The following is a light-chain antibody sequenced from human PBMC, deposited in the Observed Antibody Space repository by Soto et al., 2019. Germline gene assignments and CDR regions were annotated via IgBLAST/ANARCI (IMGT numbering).Light chain of an antibody. CDR1: STDVGSYNY. J-gene: IGLJ2*01. V-gene: IGLV2-8*01. Sequence: QSALTQPPSASGSPGQSVTISCTGTSTDVGSYNYVSWYQQHPGKAPKLMNNEVSKRPSGVPDRFSGSKSGNTASLTVSGRQAEDEADYYCSSYRGSNEVFGGGTQLTVL. CDR3: SSYRGSNEV. CDR2: EVS.